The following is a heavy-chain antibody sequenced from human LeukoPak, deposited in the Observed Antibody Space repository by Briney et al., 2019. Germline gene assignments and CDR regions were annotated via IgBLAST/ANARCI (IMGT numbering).Heavy chain of an antibody. CDR2: ISGSGGST. CDR1: GFTFSSYA. D-gene: IGHD2-15*01. Sequence: GGSLRLSCAASGFTFSSYAMSWVRQAPGKGLEWVSAISGSGGSTYYADSVKGRFTISRDNSKNTLYLQMNSLRAEDTAVYYCARVKRDCSGGTCYSYDYWGQGTLVTVSS. V-gene: IGHV3-23*01. CDR3: ARVKRDCSGGTCYSYDY. J-gene: IGHJ4*02.